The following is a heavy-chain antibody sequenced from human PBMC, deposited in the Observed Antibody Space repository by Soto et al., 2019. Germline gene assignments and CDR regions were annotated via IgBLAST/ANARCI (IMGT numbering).Heavy chain of an antibody. CDR2: IIPILGIA. J-gene: IGHJ6*02. CDR1: GGTFSSYT. D-gene: IGHD2-2*01. V-gene: IGHV1-69*08. Sequence: QVQLVQSGAEVKKPGSSVKVSCKASGGTFSSYTISWVRQAPGQGLEWMGRIIPILGIAKYAQKFQGRVTITADKSTSTAYMELSSLRSEDTAVYYCARDSPIVVVPNYYYGMDVWGQGTTVTVSS. CDR3: ARDSPIVVVPNYYYGMDV.